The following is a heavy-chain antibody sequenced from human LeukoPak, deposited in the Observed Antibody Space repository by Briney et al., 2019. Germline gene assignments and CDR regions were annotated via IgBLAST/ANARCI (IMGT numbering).Heavy chain of an antibody. Sequence: PGGTLSHSCAASGFTINSIALGWVRQAPGLGREGVIDTSGSGASKSHAVSVRVRFTSSRATCKNTLYLQMNSLKAEDTAVYYCATLSGRVHAFDIWGQGTMVTVSS. CDR2: TSGSGASK. V-gene: IGHV3-23*01. D-gene: IGHD2/OR15-2a*01. CDR1: GFTINSIA. CDR3: ATLSGRVHAFDI. J-gene: IGHJ3*02.